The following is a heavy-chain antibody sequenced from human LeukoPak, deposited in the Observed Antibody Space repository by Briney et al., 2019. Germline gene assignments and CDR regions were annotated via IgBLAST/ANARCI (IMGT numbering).Heavy chain of an antibody. CDR1: GFTFSSYA. J-gene: IGHJ4*02. V-gene: IGHV3-7*01. CDR2: MKQDGSET. CDR3: ARDKIVGATHFDY. D-gene: IGHD1-26*01. Sequence: GSLRLSCAASGFTFSSYAMSWVRQAPGKGREWVANMKQDGSETYYVDSVKGRFTISRDNAKNSLYLQMNSLRAEDTAVYYCARDKIVGATHFDYWGQGALVTVSS.